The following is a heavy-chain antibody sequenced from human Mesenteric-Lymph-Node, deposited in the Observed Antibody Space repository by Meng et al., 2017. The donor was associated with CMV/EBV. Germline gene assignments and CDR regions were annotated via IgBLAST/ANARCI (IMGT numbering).Heavy chain of an antibody. CDR2: IYYSGTT. V-gene: IGHV4-61*01. J-gene: IGHJ4*02. CDR1: GGSVSSGSYY. D-gene: IGHD5/OR15-5a*01. CDR3: AREARDLRSNYFDY. Sequence: GSLRLSCTVSGGSVSSGSYYWSWIRQPPGKGLEWIGYIYYSGTTNYNPSLKSRVTISVDTSKNQFSLKLSSVTAADTAVYYCAREARDLRSNYFDYWGQGTLVTVSS.